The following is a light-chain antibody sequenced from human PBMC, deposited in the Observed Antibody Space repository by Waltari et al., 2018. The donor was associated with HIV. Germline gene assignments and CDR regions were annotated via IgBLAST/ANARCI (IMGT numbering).Light chain of an antibody. CDR2: VAS. Sequence: DIQMTQSPSSLSASVGDRVTLTCRASQTISSYLNWCQQKPGQAPKLLMYVASSLQSGVPSRFSGSGSGTDFTLTISNLQPEDFATYYCQQSYNNPRTFGQGTKVEI. CDR1: QTISSY. J-gene: IGKJ1*01. CDR3: QQSYNNPRT. V-gene: IGKV1-39*01.